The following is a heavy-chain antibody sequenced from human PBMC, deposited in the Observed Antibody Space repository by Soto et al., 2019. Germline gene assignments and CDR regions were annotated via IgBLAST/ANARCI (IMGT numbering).Heavy chain of an antibody. J-gene: IGHJ4*02. V-gene: IGHV3-30*18. CDR3: AKDVPYYYDSSGYYGPFDY. D-gene: IGHD3-22*01. CDR2: ISYDGSNK. Sequence: PGGSLRLSCAASGFTFSGYGIHWVRQSPGKGLEWVALISYDGSNKYYADSVKGRFTISRDNSKNTLYLQMNSLRAGDTAMYYCAKDVPYYYDSSGYYGPFDYWGQGTLVTVSS. CDR1: GFTFSGYG.